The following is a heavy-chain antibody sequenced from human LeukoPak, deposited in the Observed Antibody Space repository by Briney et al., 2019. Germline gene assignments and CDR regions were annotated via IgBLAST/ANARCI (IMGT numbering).Heavy chain of an antibody. CDR3: AKGPLYYYDSSGYYVT. Sequence: GGSLRLSCAASGFTFSSYSMTWVRQAPGKGLEWVSHISSSGSAIYHADSVKGRFTISRDNSKNTLYLQMNSLRAEDTAVYYCAKGPLYYYDSSGYYVTWGQGTLVTVSS. D-gene: IGHD3-22*01. CDR2: ISSSGSAI. CDR1: GFTFSSYS. J-gene: IGHJ5*02. V-gene: IGHV3-48*01.